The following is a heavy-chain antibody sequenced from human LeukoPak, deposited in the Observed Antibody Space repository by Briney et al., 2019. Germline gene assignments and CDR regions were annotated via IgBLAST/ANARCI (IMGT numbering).Heavy chain of an antibody. CDR1: GYTFTGYY. CDR2: INPNSGGT. CDR3: ARDLSGKWTIDY. D-gene: IGHD3-9*01. V-gene: IGHV1-2*02. J-gene: IGHJ4*02. Sequence: ASVKVSCKASGYTFTGYYMHWVRQAPGQGLEWMGWINPNSGGTNYAQKFQGRVTMTRNTSISTAYMELSRLRSDDTAVYYCARDLSGKWTIDYWGQGTRVTVSS.